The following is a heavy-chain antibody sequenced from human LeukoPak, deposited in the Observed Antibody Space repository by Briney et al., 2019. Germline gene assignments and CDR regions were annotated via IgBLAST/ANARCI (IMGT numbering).Heavy chain of an antibody. V-gene: IGHV3-23*01. CDR2: ISGSGGST. Sequence: GGSLRLSCAASGFTFSSYAMSWVRQAPGKGLEWVSAISGSGGSTYYADSVKGQFTISRDNSKNTLYLQMNSLRAEDTAVYYCASGRTDIVVVPATLRNYYFDYWGQGTLVTVSS. D-gene: IGHD2-2*01. CDR1: GFTFSSYA. CDR3: ASGRTDIVVVPATLRNYYFDY. J-gene: IGHJ4*02.